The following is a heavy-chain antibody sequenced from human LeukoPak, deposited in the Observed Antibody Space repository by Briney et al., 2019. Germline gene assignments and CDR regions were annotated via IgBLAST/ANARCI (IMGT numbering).Heavy chain of an antibody. D-gene: IGHD2-15*01. V-gene: IGHV7-4-1*02. CDR2: INTNTGNP. Sequence: ASVKVSRKASGYTFTSYAMNWVRQAPGQGLEWMGWINTNTGNPTYAQGFTGRFVFSLDTSVSTAYLQISSLKAEDTAVYYCARWFDGSGGRFYYYFDYWGQGTLVTVSS. CDR1: GYTFTSYA. J-gene: IGHJ4*02. CDR3: ARWFDGSGGRFYYYFDY.